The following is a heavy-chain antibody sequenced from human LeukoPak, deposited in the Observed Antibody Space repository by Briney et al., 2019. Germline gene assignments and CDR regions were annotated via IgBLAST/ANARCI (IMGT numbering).Heavy chain of an antibody. J-gene: IGHJ6*03. D-gene: IGHD2/OR15-2a*01. V-gene: IGHV3-21*01. CDR3: ARVDTSEYYMDV. CDR1: GFTFSRYS. CDR2: IRGSSAYT. Sequence: GGSLRLSCAASGFTFSRYSMNWVRQAPGKGLEWVAFIRGSSAYTHYADSVKGRVTVSRDNHRNSLYLQMDSLRAEDTAVYYCARVDTSEYYMDVWGKGTTVIVSS.